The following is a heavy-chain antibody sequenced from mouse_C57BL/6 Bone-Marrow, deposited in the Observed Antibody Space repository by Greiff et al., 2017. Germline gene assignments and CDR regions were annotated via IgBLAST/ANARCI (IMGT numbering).Heavy chain of an antibody. CDR1: GFTFSDYG. V-gene: IGHV5-15*01. J-gene: IGHJ4*01. CDR3: AKTLHYAMDY. Sequence: EVKLMESGGGLVQPGGSLKLSCAASGFTFSDYGMAWVRQAPRKGPEWVAFISNLAYSIYYADTVTGRFTISRENAKNTLYLELSSLRSEDTAMYYCAKTLHYAMDYWGQGTSVTVSS. D-gene: IGHD3-2*01. CDR2: ISNLAYSI.